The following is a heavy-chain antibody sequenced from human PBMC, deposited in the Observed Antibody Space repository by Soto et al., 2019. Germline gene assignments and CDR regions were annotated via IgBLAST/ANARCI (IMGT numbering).Heavy chain of an antibody. Sequence: GGSLRLSCAASGFTFRSNWMSWVRQAPGRGLEWVANIKPDGSGKYYLDSVRGRFTISRDNAENSLFLQIDSLRVEDTAVYYCARDVGVQELDYWGQGPLVTVSS. CDR3: ARDVGVQELDY. V-gene: IGHV3-7*01. CDR1: GFTFRSNW. D-gene: IGHD6-6*01. CDR2: IKPDGSGK. J-gene: IGHJ4*02.